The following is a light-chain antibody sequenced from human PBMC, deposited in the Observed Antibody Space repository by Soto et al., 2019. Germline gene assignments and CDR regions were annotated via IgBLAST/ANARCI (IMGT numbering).Light chain of an antibody. J-gene: IGKJ1*01. Sequence: EIVLTQSPGTLSLSPGERATLSCRASQSVSSSYLAWYQQKPGQAPRLLIYGASSRATGIPDRFSGSGSGTDFTLTISRLEPEAFAVYYCQQYGSSPGTFGQGSKWISN. CDR1: QSVSSSY. V-gene: IGKV3-20*01. CDR3: QQYGSSPGT. CDR2: GAS.